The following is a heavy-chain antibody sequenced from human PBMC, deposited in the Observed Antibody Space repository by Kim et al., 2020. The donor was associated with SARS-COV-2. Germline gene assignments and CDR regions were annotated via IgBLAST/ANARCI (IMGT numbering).Heavy chain of an antibody. J-gene: IGHJ6*01. V-gene: IGHV4-34*01. CDR1: GGSFSGYY. CDR2: INHSGST. Sequence: SETLSLTCAVYGGSFSGYYWSWIRQPPGKGLEWIGEINHSGSTNYNPSLKSRVTISVDTSKNQFSLKLSSVTAADTAVYYCARGDTMVRGVIRPYYYYG. CDR3: ARGDTMVRGVIRPYYYYG. D-gene: IGHD3-10*01.